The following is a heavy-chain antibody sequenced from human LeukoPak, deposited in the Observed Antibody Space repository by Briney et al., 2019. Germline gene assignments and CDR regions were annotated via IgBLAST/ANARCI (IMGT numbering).Heavy chain of an antibody. CDR1: GFTFSDYA. Sequence: PGGSLRLSCAASGFASGFTFSDYAVSWVRQAPGKGPEWVASVNGRGATTYYADSVRGRFTISRDNSKNTLYLQMISLGADDTAVYFCAKDPATGEGYYFYYMDVWGKGTTVTVSS. V-gene: IGHV3-23*01. J-gene: IGHJ6*03. CDR3: AKDPATGEGYYFYYMDV. CDR2: VNGRGATT. D-gene: IGHD7-27*01.